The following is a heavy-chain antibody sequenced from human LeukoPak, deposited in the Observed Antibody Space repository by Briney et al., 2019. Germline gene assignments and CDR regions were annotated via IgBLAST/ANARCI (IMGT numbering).Heavy chain of an antibody. D-gene: IGHD6-19*01. CDR3: ARHFRVAGHSKFDY. V-gene: IGHV4-59*08. J-gene: IGHJ4*02. Sequence: SETLSLTCTGSGGSISSYYWSWIRQPPGKGLEWIGYIYYSGSTNYNPSLKSRVTISVDTSKNQFSLKLSSVTAADTAVYYCARHFRVAGHSKFDYWGQGTLVTVSS. CDR1: GGSISSYY. CDR2: IYYSGST.